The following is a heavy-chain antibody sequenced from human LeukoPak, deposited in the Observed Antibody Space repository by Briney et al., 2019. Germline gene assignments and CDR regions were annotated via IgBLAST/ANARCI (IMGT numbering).Heavy chain of an antibody. V-gene: IGHV1-24*01. CDR3: ARDGRSTSYNWFDP. CDR1: GYTLTELS. D-gene: IGHD2-2*01. Sequence: ASVKVSCKVSGYTLTELSMHWVRQAPGKGLEWMGGFDPEDGETIYAQKFQGRVTMTEDTSTDTAYMELSSLRSEDTAVYYCARDGRSTSYNWFDPWGQGTLVTVSS. J-gene: IGHJ5*02. CDR2: FDPEDGET.